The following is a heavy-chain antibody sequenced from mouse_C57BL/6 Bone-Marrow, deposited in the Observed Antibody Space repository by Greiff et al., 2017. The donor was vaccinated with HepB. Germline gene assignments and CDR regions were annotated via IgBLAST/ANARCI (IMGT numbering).Heavy chain of an antibody. D-gene: IGHD3-3*01. CDR1: GFNIKNTY. CDR3: ARYAGGRYYAMDY. Sequence: EVKLQESVAELVRPGASVKLSCTASGFNIKNTYMHWVKQRPEQGLEWIGRIDPANGNTKYAPKFQGKATITADTSSNTAYLQLSSLTSEDTAIYYCARYAGGRYYAMDYWGQGTSVTVSS. J-gene: IGHJ4*01. V-gene: IGHV14-3*01. CDR2: IDPANGNT.